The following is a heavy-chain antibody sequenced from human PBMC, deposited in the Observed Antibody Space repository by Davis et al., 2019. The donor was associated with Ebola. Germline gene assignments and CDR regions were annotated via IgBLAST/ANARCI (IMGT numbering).Heavy chain of an antibody. V-gene: IGHV3-48*01. CDR3: ARGGFDY. J-gene: IGHJ4*02. Sequence: PGGSLRLSCAASGFTFSNYNMNWVRQAPGKGLEWVSYISSSSSSIHYADSVKGRFTISRDNAKNSLYMQMNSLRGEDTAVYYCARGGFDYWGQGTLVTVSS. CDR1: GFTFSNYN. CDR2: ISSSSSSI.